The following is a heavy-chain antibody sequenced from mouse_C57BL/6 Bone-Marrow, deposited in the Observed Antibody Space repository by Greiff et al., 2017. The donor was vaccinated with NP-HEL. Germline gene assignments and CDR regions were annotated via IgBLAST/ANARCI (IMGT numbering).Heavy chain of an antibody. CDR1: GFTFSSYG. CDR3: ARHGLRSY. J-gene: IGHJ3*01. V-gene: IGHV5-6*01. CDR2: ISSGGSYT. Sequence: EVQLVESGGDLVKPGGSLKLSCAASGFTFSSYGMSWVRQTPDKRLEWVATISSGGSYTYYPDSVKGRFTISRDNAKNTLYLQMSSLKSEDTAMYYCARHGLRSYWGQGTLVTVSA.